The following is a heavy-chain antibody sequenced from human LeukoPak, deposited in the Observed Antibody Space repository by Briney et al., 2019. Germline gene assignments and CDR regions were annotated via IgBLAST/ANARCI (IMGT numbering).Heavy chain of an antibody. CDR2: IYYSGST. V-gene: IGHV4-59*01. Sequence: SETLSLTCTVSGGSISSYYWSWIRQPPGKGLEWIGYIYYSGSTNYNPSLKSRVTISVDTSKNQFSLKLSSVTAADTAVYYCARDSSSWSGRFDPWGQGTLVTVSS. CDR3: ARDSSSWSGRFDP. J-gene: IGHJ5*02. D-gene: IGHD6-13*01. CDR1: GGSISSYY.